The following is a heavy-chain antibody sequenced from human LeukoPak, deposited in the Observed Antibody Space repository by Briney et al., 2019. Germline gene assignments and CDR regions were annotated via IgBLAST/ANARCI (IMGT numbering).Heavy chain of an antibody. CDR2: IYYSGST. Sequence: PSETLSLTCTVSGGSISSYYWSWIRQPPGKGLEWIGYIYYSGSTNYNPSLKSRVTISVDTSKNQFSLKLSSVTAADTAMFYWGRGWAPFVFASWGKGTLVTASS. D-gene: IGHD1-26*01. V-gene: IGHV4-59*01. CDR1: GGSISSYY. CDR3: GRGWAPFVFAS. J-gene: IGHJ4*02.